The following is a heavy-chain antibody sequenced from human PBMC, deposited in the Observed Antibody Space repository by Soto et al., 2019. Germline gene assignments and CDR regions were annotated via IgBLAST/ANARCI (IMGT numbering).Heavy chain of an antibody. Sequence: SETLSLTCAVSGGSISSSSYYWGWIRQPPGKGLEWIGSIYHSGSTNYNPSLKSRVTISVDTSKNQFSLKLSSVTAADTAVYYCAREENSSGPRRYFDYGGQEPRVPVSS. CDR2: IYHSGST. J-gene: IGHJ4*02. V-gene: IGHV4-39*07. D-gene: IGHD3-22*01. CDR3: AREENSSGPRRYFDY. CDR1: GGSISSSSYY.